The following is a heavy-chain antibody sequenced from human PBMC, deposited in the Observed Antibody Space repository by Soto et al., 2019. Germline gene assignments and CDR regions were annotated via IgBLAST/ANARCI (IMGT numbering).Heavy chain of an antibody. Sequence: QVQLVESGGGVVQPGRSLRLSCAASGFPFTSYVMHWVRECPDKGLDWVAIISYDGSDKYYADSVKVRFTISRDNSKNTLYLQMNSLRPEDTALYYCVGGQYYFDYRGQGTLVIVSS. CDR2: ISYDGSDK. J-gene: IGHJ4*02. CDR1: GFPFTSYV. V-gene: IGHV3-30*03. CDR3: VGGQYYFDY. D-gene: IGHD3-10*01.